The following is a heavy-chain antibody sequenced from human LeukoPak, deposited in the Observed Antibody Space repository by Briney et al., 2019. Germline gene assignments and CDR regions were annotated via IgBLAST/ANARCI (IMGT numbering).Heavy chain of an antibody. Sequence: GGSLRLSCAASGFTSSSYAMSWVRQAPGKGLECVSAISGSGGSTYYADSVKGRFTISRDNSKNTLYLQMNSLRAEDTAVYYCAKFLPTHIVVANYYFDYWGQGTLVTVSS. D-gene: IGHD2-21*01. CDR3: AKFLPTHIVVANYYFDY. CDR2: ISGSGGST. V-gene: IGHV3-23*01. CDR1: GFTSSSYA. J-gene: IGHJ4*02.